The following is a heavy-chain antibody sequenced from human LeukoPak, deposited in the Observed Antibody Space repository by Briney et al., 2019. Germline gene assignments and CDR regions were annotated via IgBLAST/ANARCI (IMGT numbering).Heavy chain of an antibody. J-gene: IGHJ4*02. Sequence: GGSLRLSCAASGFTFRNYAMSWVRQALGKGLEWVSAISGSGGSTYYADSVKGRFTISRDNSKNTLYLQMNSLRAEDTAVYYCAKELDSSGYFDFWGQGTLVTVSS. V-gene: IGHV3-23*01. D-gene: IGHD3-22*01. CDR1: GFTFRNYA. CDR3: AKELDSSGYFDF. CDR2: ISGSGGST.